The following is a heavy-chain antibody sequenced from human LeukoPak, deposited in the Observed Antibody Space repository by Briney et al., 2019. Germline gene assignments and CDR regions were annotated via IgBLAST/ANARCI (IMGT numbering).Heavy chain of an antibody. CDR2: IKHDGSEK. CDR3: ALYNWNSKRDLDY. D-gene: IGHD1-7*01. V-gene: IGHV3-7*05. Sequence: GGSLRLSCAASGFTFSSHWMSWIRQAPGKGLEWVANIKHDGSEKYCVGSVKGRFTISRDNAKNSLYLQMNSLRAEDTAVYYCALYNWNSKRDLDYWGQGTLVTVSS. J-gene: IGHJ4*02. CDR1: GFTFSSHW.